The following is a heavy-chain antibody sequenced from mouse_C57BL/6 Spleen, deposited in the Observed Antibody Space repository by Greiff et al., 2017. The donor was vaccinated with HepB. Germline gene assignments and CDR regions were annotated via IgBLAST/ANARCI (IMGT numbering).Heavy chain of an antibody. CDR2: IWSDGST. D-gene: IGHD1-1*01. CDR3: ARHDYGSSYDAMDY. Sequence: QVQLKESGPGLVAPSQSLSITCTVSGFSLTSYGVHWVRQPPGKGLEWLVVIWSDGSTTYNSALNSRLSISKDNSKSQVFLKMTSLQTDDTAMYYGARHDYGSSYDAMDYWGQGTSVTVSS. V-gene: IGHV2-6-1*01. J-gene: IGHJ4*01. CDR1: GFSLTSYG.